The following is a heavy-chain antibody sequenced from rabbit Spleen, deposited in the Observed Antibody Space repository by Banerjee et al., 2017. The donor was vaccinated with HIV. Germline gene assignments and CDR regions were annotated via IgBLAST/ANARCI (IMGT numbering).Heavy chain of an antibody. J-gene: IGHJ4*01. CDR3: ARHYITSGDWTFNL. CDR2: IYAGSSGST. D-gene: IGHD1-1*01. CDR1: GIDFSSSYY. V-gene: IGHV1S40*01. Sequence: QQLEESGGGLVKPGASLTLTCTASGIDFSSSYYMCWVRQAPGKGLEWIGCIYAGSSGSTYYASWAKGRFTISKTSSTTVTLQMTSLTAADTATYFCARHYITSGDWTFNLWGPGTLVTVS.